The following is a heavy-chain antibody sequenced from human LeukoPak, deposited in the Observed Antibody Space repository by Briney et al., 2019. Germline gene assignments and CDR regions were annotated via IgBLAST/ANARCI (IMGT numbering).Heavy chain of an antibody. V-gene: IGHV3-9*01. CDR1: GFTFGDYA. Sequence: PGGSLRLSCAASGFTFGDYAMHWVRQPPGKGLEWVSGISWNSGTKAYVDSLKGRFTVSRDNAKNSLYLHMNSLRVEDTAVYFCATGLDYWGQGSLVTVSS. J-gene: IGHJ4*02. CDR2: ISWNSGTK. CDR3: ATGLDY. D-gene: IGHD3/OR15-3a*01.